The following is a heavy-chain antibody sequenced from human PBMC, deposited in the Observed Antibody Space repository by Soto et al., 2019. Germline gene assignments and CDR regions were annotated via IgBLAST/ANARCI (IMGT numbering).Heavy chain of an antibody. Sequence: SETLSLTCTVSGGSITSGGHYWSWIRHDPAKGLEWIGYIFYSGTTYYNPSHRSRVTISVDTSKNQFSLTVTSVTAADTAVHFCARAFWTGDSHYGMDVWGQGTTVTVSS. CDR2: IFYSGTT. D-gene: IGHD3-3*01. CDR3: ARAFWTGDSHYGMDV. V-gene: IGHV4-31*02. J-gene: IGHJ6*02. CDR1: GGSITSGGHY.